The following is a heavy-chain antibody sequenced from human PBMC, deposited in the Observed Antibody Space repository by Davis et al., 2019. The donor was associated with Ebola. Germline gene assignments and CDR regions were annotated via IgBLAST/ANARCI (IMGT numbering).Heavy chain of an antibody. CDR2: ISRSSSAI. CDR1: GFSFSTYT. V-gene: IGHV3-48*04. Sequence: PGGSLRLSCAASGFSFSTYTMNWVRQAPGKGLEWVSYISRSSSAIDYADSVKGRFTISRDNAKNSLYLQMNSLRAEDTAVYYCARLRLELRHSFDYWGQGTLVTVSS. CDR3: ARLRLELRHSFDY. D-gene: IGHD1-7*01. J-gene: IGHJ4*02.